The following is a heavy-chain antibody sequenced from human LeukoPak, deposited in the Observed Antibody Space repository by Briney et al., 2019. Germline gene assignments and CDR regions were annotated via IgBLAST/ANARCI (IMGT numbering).Heavy chain of an antibody. CDR1: GGSISSYY. J-gene: IGHJ4*02. CDR3: AYPQEDY. V-gene: IGHV4-34*01. D-gene: IGHD2-2*02. CDR2: INHSGST. Sequence: SETLSLTCTVSGGSISSYYWSWIRQPPGKGLEWIGEINHSGSTNYNPSLKSRVTISVDTSKNQFSLKLSSVTAADTAVYYCAYPQEDYWGQGTLVTVSS.